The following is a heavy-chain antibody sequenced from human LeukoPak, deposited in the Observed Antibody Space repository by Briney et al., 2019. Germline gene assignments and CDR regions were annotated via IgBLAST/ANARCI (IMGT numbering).Heavy chain of an antibody. CDR2: INHSGST. D-gene: IGHD2-2*01. V-gene: IGHV4-34*01. J-gene: IGHJ6*04. CDR1: GGSFSGYY. CDR3: ARVGEGYCSSTSCYAGYYYYGMDV. Sequence: PSETLSLTCAVYGGSFSGYYWSWIRQPPGKGLEWIGEINHSGSTNYNPSLKSRVTISVDTSKNQFSLKLSSVTAADTAVYYCARVGEGYCSSTSCYAGYYYYGMDVWGKGTTVTASS.